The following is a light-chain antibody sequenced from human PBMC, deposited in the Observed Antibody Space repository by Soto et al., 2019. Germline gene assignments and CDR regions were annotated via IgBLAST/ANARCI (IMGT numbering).Light chain of an antibody. V-gene: IGLV2-14*01. Sequence: QSALTQPASVSGSPGQSINISSTGISSDGDDYKDVSWYQQHPGKAPKLMIYEVTYRPSGVSNRFSGSKSGNTASLTISGLQAEDEADYYCSSYTSTSTVFGTGTKLTVL. CDR3: SSYTSTSTV. CDR1: SSDGDDYKD. J-gene: IGLJ1*01. CDR2: EVT.